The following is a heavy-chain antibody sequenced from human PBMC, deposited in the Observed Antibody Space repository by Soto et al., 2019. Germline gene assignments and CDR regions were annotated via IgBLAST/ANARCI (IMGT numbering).Heavy chain of an antibody. Sequence: EVQLLDSGGGLVQPGGSLRLSCAASGFTFSNYAMTWVRQGPGKGLEWVSGISGSGGRSYYADSVKGRFTISRDNSKSTLYLQMNRLRAEDTDVYYCAKAYFVWSSEQPYYFDYWGQGTLVTVSS. CDR1: GFTFSNYA. V-gene: IGHV3-23*01. CDR3: AKAYFVWSSEQPYYFDY. J-gene: IGHJ4*02. CDR2: ISGSGGRS. D-gene: IGHD3-16*01.